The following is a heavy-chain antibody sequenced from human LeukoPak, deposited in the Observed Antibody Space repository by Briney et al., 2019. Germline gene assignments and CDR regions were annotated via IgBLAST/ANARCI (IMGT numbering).Heavy chain of an antibody. CDR3: ARVSHVVVAATGVYGMDV. V-gene: IGHV4-34*01. Sequence: SETLSLTCAVYGGSFSGYYWSWIRQPPGKGLEWIGEINHSGSTNYNPSLKSRVTITVDTSKNQFSLKLSSVTAADTAVYYCARVSHVVVAATGVYGMDVWGQGTTVTVSS. CDR2: INHSGST. CDR1: GGSFSGYY. D-gene: IGHD2-15*01. J-gene: IGHJ6*02.